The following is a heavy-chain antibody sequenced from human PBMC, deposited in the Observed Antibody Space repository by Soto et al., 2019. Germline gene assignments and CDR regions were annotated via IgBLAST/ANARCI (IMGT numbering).Heavy chain of an antibody. V-gene: IGHV1-18*01. CDR1: GDSFTSYG. J-gene: IGHJ6*02. Sequence: QVQLVQSGAEVKKPGASVKVSCKASGDSFTSYGISWVRQAPGQGLEWMGGISAYNGNTNYAQKLQGRVTMTTDTSTSTAYMERRSPRSDDTAVYYCARDGEVFWSGYKYYYCMDVWGQGTTVTVSS. CDR3: ARDGEVFWSGYKYYYCMDV. D-gene: IGHD3-3*01. CDR2: ISAYNGNT.